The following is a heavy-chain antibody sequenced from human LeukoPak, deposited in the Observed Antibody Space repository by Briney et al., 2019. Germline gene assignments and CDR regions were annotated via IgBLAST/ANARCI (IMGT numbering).Heavy chain of an antibody. Sequence: PSETVPLTCTVSGGSISSYYWSWIRQSPGKGLEWIGYIYYSGSTNYNHSLKSRVTISVDTSKNQFSLKLSSVTAADTAVYYCARNYGYATAFDYWGQGTVVSVSS. CDR2: IYYSGST. CDR3: ARNYGYATAFDY. CDR1: GGSISSYY. D-gene: IGHD5-18*01. J-gene: IGHJ4*02. V-gene: IGHV4-59*08.